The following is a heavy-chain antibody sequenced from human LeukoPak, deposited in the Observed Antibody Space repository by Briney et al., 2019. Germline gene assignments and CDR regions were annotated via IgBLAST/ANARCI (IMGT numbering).Heavy chain of an antibody. Sequence: GGSLRLSCAASGFTFSSYSMNWVRQAPGKGLEWVSYISSSSSTIYYADSVKGRFTFSRDNSKNTLYLQMNSLRAEDTAVYYCAKDRSIAAGDDAFDIWGQGTMVTVSS. CDR1: GFTFSSYS. D-gene: IGHD6-13*01. V-gene: IGHV3-48*01. CDR3: AKDRSIAAGDDAFDI. CDR2: ISSSSSTI. J-gene: IGHJ3*02.